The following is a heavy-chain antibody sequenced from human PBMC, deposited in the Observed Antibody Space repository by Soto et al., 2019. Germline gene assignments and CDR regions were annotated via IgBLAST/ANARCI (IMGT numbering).Heavy chain of an antibody. CDR1: GFSFSSYT. V-gene: IGHV3-21*06. D-gene: IGHD2-15*01. CDR3: ARAHEVAWFDS. Sequence: PGGFLRLSCTASGFSFSSYTMNWVRQAPGKGLQWVASITNRGTHTYSADSVKGRFTISRDNDKNSLYLQMNNLRAEDTATYYCARAHEVAWFDSWGLGTLVTVS. J-gene: IGHJ5*01. CDR2: ITNRGTHT.